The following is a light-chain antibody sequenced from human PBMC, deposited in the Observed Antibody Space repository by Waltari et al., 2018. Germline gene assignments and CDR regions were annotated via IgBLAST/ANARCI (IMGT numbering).Light chain of an antibody. V-gene: IGLV1-44*01. CDR2: INN. Sequence: QSVLTQPPPVSGPPGPRVSISCSGSSYNIGSNSVNWYHQVPGTAPKLLIYINNRRPSGLPDRFSGSKSGTSASLAISGLQSEDEADYYCATWDDSLNGLFGGGTRLTVL. CDR1: SYNIGSNS. CDR3: ATWDDSLNGL. J-gene: IGLJ2*01.